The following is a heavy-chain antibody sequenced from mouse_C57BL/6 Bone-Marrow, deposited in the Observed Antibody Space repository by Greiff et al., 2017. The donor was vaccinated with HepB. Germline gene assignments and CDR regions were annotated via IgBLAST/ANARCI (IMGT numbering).Heavy chain of an antibody. Sequence: QVQLQQPGTELVKPGASVKLSCKASGYTFTSYWMHWVKQRPGQGLEWIGNINPSNGGTNYNGKFKGKATLTADKSSSTAYMPLSSLTSEDSAVYFCARYGNYVGAMDYWGQGTSVTVSS. CDR2: INPSNGGT. D-gene: IGHD2-1*01. V-gene: IGHV1-53*01. J-gene: IGHJ4*01. CDR3: ARYGNYVGAMDY. CDR1: GYTFTSYW.